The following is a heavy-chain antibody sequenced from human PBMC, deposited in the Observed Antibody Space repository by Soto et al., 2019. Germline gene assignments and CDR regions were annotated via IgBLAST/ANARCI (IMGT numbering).Heavy chain of an antibody. CDR2: ISVRGDYR. Sequence: EGQLLQSGGGLVQPGESLRVSCAASGFTFSSSCMSWVRQAPGKGLEWVSSISVRGDYRYYADAVKGRFTISRDKSKNTLYMQMNSLTAEDTAVDYCANHGGFDFWGQGTMVAVS. V-gene: IGHV3-23*01. CDR1: GFTFSSSC. J-gene: IGHJ3*01. CDR3: ANHGGFDF. D-gene: IGHD4-17*01.